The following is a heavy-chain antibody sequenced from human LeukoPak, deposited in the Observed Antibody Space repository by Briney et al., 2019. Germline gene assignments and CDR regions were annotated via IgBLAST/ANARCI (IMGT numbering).Heavy chain of an antibody. CDR1: GGSMSPYH. V-gene: IGHV4-59*12. CDR2: IYYSGST. D-gene: IGHD4-11*01. J-gene: IGHJ3*02. CDR3: ARDRISGAVTTTGSRAFDI. Sequence: SETLSLTCTVSGGSMSPYHWGWIRQPPGKGLEWTGYIYYSGSTNYNPSLKSRVTISVDTSKNQFSLKLSSVTAADTAVYYCARDRISGAVTTTGSRAFDIWGQGTMVTVSS.